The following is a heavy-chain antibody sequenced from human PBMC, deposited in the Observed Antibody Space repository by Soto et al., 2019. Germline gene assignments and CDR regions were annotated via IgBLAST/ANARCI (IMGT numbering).Heavy chain of an antibody. CDR1: GGSISSSSYY. CDR3: ARHGDSAVVVPTPYFDY. Sequence: SETLSLTCTVSGGSISSSSYYWGWIRQPPGKGLEWIGSIYYSGSTYYNPSLKSRVTISVDTSKNQFSLKLSSVTAADTAVYYCARHGDSAVVVPTPYFDYWGQGTLVTVSS. J-gene: IGHJ4*02. CDR2: IYYSGST. D-gene: IGHD2-15*01. V-gene: IGHV4-39*01.